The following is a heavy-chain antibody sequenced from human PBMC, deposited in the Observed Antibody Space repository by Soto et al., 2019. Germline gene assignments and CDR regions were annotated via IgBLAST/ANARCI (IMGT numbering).Heavy chain of an antibody. D-gene: IGHD3-22*01. V-gene: IGHV4-59*01. Sequence: PSETLSLTCIVSGGSISSFYWSWIRQSPGKGLEWIGHIYYGGNTNYNPSLKSRVTISLDKSKNQFSLKLSSVTAADTAVYYCARGFQYYYDSSGYYTEYFQHWGQGTLVTVSS. CDR2: IYYGGNT. J-gene: IGHJ1*01. CDR1: GGSISSFY. CDR3: ARGFQYYYDSSGYYTEYFQH.